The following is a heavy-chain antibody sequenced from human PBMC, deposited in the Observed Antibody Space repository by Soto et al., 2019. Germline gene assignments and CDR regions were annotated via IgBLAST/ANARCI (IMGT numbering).Heavy chain of an antibody. V-gene: IGHV3-23*04. CDR1: GFTFSSYA. Sequence: VQLVESGGGVVQPGTSLRLSCAASGFTFSSYAMTWVRQAPGKGLEWVSAISGRGGSTYYADSVKGRFTISRDNSKNTLYLQMNSLRAGDTAIYFCAKDLWPSDTSSPGDYWGQGTLVTVSS. J-gene: IGHJ4*02. D-gene: IGHD3-22*01. CDR2: ISGRGGST. CDR3: AKDLWPSDTSSPGDY.